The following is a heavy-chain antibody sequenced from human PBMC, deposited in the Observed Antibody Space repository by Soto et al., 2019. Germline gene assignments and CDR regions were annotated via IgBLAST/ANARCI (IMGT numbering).Heavy chain of an antibody. Sequence: ASVKGACKASGYTFTRYYVHWVRQAPGQGLEWMGIINPSGGSTSYAQKFQGRVTMTRDTSTSTVYMELSSLRSEDTAVYYCVRAGRSQQLVPGYWGQGTLVTVSS. J-gene: IGHJ4*02. CDR3: VRAGRSQQLVPGY. D-gene: IGHD6-13*01. CDR1: GYTFTRYY. V-gene: IGHV1-46*01. CDR2: INPSGGST.